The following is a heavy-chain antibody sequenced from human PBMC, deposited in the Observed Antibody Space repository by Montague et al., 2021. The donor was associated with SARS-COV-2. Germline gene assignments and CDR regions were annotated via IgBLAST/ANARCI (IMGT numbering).Heavy chain of an antibody. V-gene: IGHV4-59*01. CDR2: INYTGST. J-gene: IGHJ4*02. CDR1: GGSISPYY. CDR3: ARVGWELRVGDYYFDY. D-gene: IGHD1-26*01. Sequence: SETLSLTCTVPGGSISPYYWSWIRQPPGKGLEWIGRINYTGSTXXXPSXXXRLTISVDTSENQFSLNVTSVTPADTAVYYCARVGWELRVGDYYFDYWGRGTLVTVSS.